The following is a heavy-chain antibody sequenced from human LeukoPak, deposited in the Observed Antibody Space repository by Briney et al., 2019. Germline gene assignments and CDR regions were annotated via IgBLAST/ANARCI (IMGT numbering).Heavy chain of an antibody. Sequence: GGSLRLSCAASGFTFSSYGMSWVRQAPGKGLEWVSYISSRSNTIYYADSVKGRFTISRDNAKKSLYLQMNSLRAEDTAVCYCVRPSITVDSAMELDYWGQGTLVTVSS. D-gene: IGHD5-18*01. CDR2: ISSRSNTI. V-gene: IGHV3-48*01. CDR1: GFTFSSYG. J-gene: IGHJ4*02. CDR3: VRPSITVDSAMELDY.